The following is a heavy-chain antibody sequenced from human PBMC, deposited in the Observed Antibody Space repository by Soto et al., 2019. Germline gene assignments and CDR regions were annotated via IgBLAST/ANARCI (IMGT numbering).Heavy chain of an antibody. CDR2: ITGNKGLI. Sequence: GSLRLSCAASGFSFSTYAMNWVRQAPGGGLEWVAVITGNKGLIKYADSVKGRFTISRDNSKNTLYLQMNSLRAEDTAVYYCARDYLYYYYYMDVWGKGTTVTAP. CDR1: GFSFSTYA. V-gene: IGHV3-23*01. CDR3: ARDYLYYYYYMDV. J-gene: IGHJ6*03.